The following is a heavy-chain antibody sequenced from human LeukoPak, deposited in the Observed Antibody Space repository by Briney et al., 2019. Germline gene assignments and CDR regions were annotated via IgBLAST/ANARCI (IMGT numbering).Heavy chain of an antibody. D-gene: IGHD5-12*01. CDR2: IYSGGST. CDR1: GFTFSNAW. CDR3: ARDVTFGGYDHGGAY. V-gene: IGHV3-66*01. Sequence: PGGSLRLSCAASGFTFSNAWMSWVRQAPGKGLEWVSVIYSGGSTYYADSVKDRFTISRDNSKNTLYLQMNSLRAEDTAVYYCARDVTFGGYDHGGAYWGQGTLVTVSS. J-gene: IGHJ4*02.